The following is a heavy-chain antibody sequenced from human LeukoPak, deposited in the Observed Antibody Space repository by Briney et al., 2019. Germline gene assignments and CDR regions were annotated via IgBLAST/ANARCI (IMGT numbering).Heavy chain of an antibody. CDR1: GFTFSSYW. CDR3: ARTRHYSDSSGYYAFFDY. D-gene: IGHD3-22*01. CDR2: IKEDGSGQ. J-gene: IGHJ4*02. V-gene: IGHV3-7*04. Sequence: GGSLRLSCAAFGFTFSSYWMTWVRQAPGKGLEWVANIKEDGSGQYYVDSVRGRFTISRDNAKNSLYLQMNSLGADDTALYYCARTRHYSDSSGYYAFFDYWGQGTLVTVSS.